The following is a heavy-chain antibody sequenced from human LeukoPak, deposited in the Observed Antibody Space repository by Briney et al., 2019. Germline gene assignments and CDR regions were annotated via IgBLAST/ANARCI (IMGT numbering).Heavy chain of an antibody. V-gene: IGHV3-15*01. CDR1: GFTFSNAW. J-gene: IGHJ3*02. CDR2: IKSKTDGGTT. CDR3: TTDLEATVVTLDAFDI. D-gene: IGHD4-23*01. Sequence: GGYLRFSCAASGFTFSNAWMSWVRPAQGKGLEWVVRIKSKTDGGTTDYAAPVKGRFTISRDASKNTLYRQMNSLKTEDTAVYYCTTDLEATVVTLDAFDIWGQGTMVTVSS.